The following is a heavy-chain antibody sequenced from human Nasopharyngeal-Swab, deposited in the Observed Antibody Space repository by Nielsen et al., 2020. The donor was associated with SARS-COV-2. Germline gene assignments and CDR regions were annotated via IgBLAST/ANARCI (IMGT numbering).Heavy chain of an antibody. J-gene: IGHJ4*02. Sequence: GESLKISCAASGFTVSSNYMSWVCQAPGKGLEWVSVIYSGGSTYYADSVKGRFTISRDNSKNTLYLQMNSLRAEDTAVYYCARAVIPIANFDYWGQGTLVTVSS. CDR2: IYSGGST. CDR3: ARAVIPIANFDY. CDR1: GFTVSSNY. D-gene: IGHD3-16*02. V-gene: IGHV3-53*01.